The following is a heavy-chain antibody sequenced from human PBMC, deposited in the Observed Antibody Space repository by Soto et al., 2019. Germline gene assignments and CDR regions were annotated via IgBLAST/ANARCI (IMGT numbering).Heavy chain of an antibody. CDR3: ARRASTGRHFDY. CDR2: ISSSGSSI. J-gene: IGHJ4*02. V-gene: IGHV3-11*01. CDR1: GFSFSDYY. D-gene: IGHD1-1*01. Sequence: GGSLRLSCAASGFSFSDYYMTWIRQAPGRGLEWVSHISSSGSSIYYADSVKGRCTISRDNAQNSLYLQMNSLGAEDTAVYYCARRASTGRHFDYWGQGTLVTVSS.